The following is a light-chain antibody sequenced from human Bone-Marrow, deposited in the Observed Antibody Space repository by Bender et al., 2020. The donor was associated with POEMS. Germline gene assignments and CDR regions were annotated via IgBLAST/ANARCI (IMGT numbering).Light chain of an antibody. CDR2: GVT. V-gene: IGLV2-14*01. CDR1: SNNY. J-gene: IGLJ2*01. Sequence: QSALTQPASVSGSPGQSITITCTGVSNNYVSWYQQQPGKPPKLLIYGVTDRPSGVSDRFSGSKSGNTASLTISGLQSDDEADYYCSSYTTNNPLLFGGGTKLTVL. CDR3: SSYTTNNPLL.